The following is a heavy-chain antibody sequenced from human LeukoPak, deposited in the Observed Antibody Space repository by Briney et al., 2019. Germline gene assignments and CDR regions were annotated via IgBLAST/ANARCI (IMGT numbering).Heavy chain of an antibody. J-gene: IGHJ4*02. CDR3: ARAGRITIFVDY. Sequence: SVKVSCKASGGTFSSYAISWVRQAPGQGLEWMGGIIPIIGTANYAQKFQGRVTITADESTSTAYMELSSLRSEDTAVYYCARAGRITIFVDYWGQGTLVAVSS. CDR1: GGTFSSYA. D-gene: IGHD3-3*01. CDR2: IIPIIGTA. V-gene: IGHV1-69*01.